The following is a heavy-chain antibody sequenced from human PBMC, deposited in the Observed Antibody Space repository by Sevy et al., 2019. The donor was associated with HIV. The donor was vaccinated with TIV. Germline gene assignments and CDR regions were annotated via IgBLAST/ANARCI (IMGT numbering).Heavy chain of an antibody. V-gene: IGHV3-7*03. Sequence: GGSLRLSCAASGFTFSNYWMTWVRQAPGKGLEWVAHIKQDGSEKHYVDSVKGRFTISRDNSKNSVYLQMNSLRAADTAVYFCAREGYYDYIWGSYRYFNDYWGQGTLVTVSS. J-gene: IGHJ4*02. CDR1: GFTFSNYW. CDR2: IKQDGSEK. D-gene: IGHD3-16*02. CDR3: AREGYYDYIWGSYRYFNDY.